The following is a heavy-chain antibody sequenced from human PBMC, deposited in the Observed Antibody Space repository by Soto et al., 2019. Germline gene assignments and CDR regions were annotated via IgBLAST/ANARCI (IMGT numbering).Heavy chain of an antibody. CDR3: ARHAFRNWFDP. CDR1: GGSISSRSYY. Sequence: QLQLQESGPGLVKPSETLSLTCTVSGGSISSRSYYWGWIRQPPGKGLEWIGSIYYSGSTYYNPSLKSRVTISVDTSKNQFSLKLSSVTAADTAVYYCARHAFRNWFDPWGQGTLVTVSS. CDR2: IYYSGST. V-gene: IGHV4-39*01. D-gene: IGHD3-16*01. J-gene: IGHJ5*02.